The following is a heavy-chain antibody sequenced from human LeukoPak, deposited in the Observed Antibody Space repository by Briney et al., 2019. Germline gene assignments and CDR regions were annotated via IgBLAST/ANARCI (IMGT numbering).Heavy chain of an antibody. Sequence: SETLSLTCAVYGGSFSGYYWSWIRQPPGKGLEWIGEINHSGSTNYNPSLKSRVTISVDTSKNQFSLKLSSVTAADTAVYYCARGRGSGWYRRGNYFDYWGQGTLVTVSS. J-gene: IGHJ4*02. V-gene: IGHV4-34*01. CDR1: GGSFSGYY. D-gene: IGHD6-19*01. CDR2: INHSGST. CDR3: ARGRGSGWYRRGNYFDY.